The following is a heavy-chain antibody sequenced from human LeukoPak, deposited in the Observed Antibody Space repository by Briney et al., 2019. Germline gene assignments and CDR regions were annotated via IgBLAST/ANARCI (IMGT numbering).Heavy chain of an antibody. D-gene: IGHD1-26*01. V-gene: IGHV3-7*01. J-gene: IGHJ4*02. CDR1: GFTFSSYW. CDR2: IKQDGSEK. CDR3: ATRAGRRGSLFDY. Sequence: QAGGSLRLSCAASGFTFSSYWMSWVRQAPGKGLEWVANIKQDGSEKYYVDSVKGRFTISRDNAKNSLYLQMNSLRAEDTAVYYCATRAGRRGSLFDYWGQGTLVTVSS.